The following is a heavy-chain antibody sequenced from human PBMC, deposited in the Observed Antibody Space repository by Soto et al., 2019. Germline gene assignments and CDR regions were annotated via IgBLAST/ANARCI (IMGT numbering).Heavy chain of an antibody. CDR2: IYYSGST. J-gene: IGHJ6*02. CDR1: GGSISSSSYY. Sequence: WETLSLTCTVSGGSISSSSYYWGWIRQPPGKGLEWIGSIYYSGSTYYNPSPKSRVTISVDTSKNQFSLKLSSVTAADTAVYYCASPIATEYDFWTPVPRGMDVWGQGTTVTVSS. CDR3: ASPIATEYDFWTPVPRGMDV. V-gene: IGHV4-39*01. D-gene: IGHD3-3*01.